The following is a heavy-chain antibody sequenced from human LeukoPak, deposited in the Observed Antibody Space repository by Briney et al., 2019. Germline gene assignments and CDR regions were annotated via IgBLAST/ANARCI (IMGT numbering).Heavy chain of an antibody. J-gene: IGHJ4*02. V-gene: IGHV3-23*01. CDR2: ISGSGGST. CDR1: GFTFSTYA. Sequence: GGSLRLSCAASGFTFSTYAMSWVRQAPGKGLEWVSAISGSGGSTYYADSVKGRFTISRDNSKNTLYLQMNSLRAEDTAVYYRAKDDHGGSGWRDYFDYWGQGTLVTVSS. D-gene: IGHD6-19*01. CDR3: AKDDHGGSGWRDYFDY.